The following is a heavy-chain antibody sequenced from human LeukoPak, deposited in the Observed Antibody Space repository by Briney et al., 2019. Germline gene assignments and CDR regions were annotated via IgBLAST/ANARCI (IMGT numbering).Heavy chain of an antibody. CDR3: AKDRDCSSTGCYVFAN. J-gene: IGHJ4*02. D-gene: IGHD2-2*01. CDR1: GVTLRNYA. CDR2: ISGDGEST. V-gene: IGHV3-23*01. Sequence: PGGSLRLSCAASGVTLRNYAMTWIRQAPGKGLQWVSVISGDGESTYYADSVRGRFTISRDNSKNTMYLQMNNLRAEDTAIYYCAKDRDCSSTGCYVFANWGQGTLDTVSS.